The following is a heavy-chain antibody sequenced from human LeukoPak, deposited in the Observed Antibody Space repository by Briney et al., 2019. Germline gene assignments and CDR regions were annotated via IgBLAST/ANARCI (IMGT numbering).Heavy chain of an antibody. Sequence: ASVKVSCKASGYTFTSYYMHWVRQAPGQGLEWMGIINPSGGSTSYAQKFQGRVTMTRDMSTSTVYMELSSLRSEDTAVYYCARVIVGGSSSSTYYYYYMDVWGKGTTVTVSS. CDR1: GYTFTSYY. CDR3: ARVIVGGSSSSTYYYYYMDV. D-gene: IGHD6-6*01. CDR2: INPSGGST. J-gene: IGHJ6*03. V-gene: IGHV1-46*01.